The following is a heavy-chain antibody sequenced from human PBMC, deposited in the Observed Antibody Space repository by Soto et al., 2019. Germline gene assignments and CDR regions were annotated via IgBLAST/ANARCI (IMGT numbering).Heavy chain of an antibody. V-gene: IGHV1-3*01. CDR1: GYTFTSYT. Sequence: QVQLVQSGAEVKKSGASVKVSRKASGYTFTSYTMHWVRQAPGQSLEWMGWINAGNGDTKYSQKFQGRVTITRDISASTAYMELSSLRSEDTAVYYCARIGYGYPSGRGWFDPWGQGTLVTVSS. CDR2: INAGNGDT. CDR3: ARIGYGYPSGRGWFDP. J-gene: IGHJ5*02. D-gene: IGHD5-18*01.